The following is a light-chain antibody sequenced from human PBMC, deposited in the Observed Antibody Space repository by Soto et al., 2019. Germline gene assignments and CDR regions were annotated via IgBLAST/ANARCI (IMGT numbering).Light chain of an antibody. Sequence: AIQLTQSPSSLSASVGDRVTFTCRASEGISKALAWYQRAPGKAPKLLIYDASGLESGVPSRFSGSGSGTDFTLTISCLQPEDFATYYCQQYSHYPLTLGPWTTVDF. CDR2: DAS. CDR1: EGISKA. CDR3: QQYSHYPLT. V-gene: IGKV1D-13*01. J-gene: IGKJ3*01.